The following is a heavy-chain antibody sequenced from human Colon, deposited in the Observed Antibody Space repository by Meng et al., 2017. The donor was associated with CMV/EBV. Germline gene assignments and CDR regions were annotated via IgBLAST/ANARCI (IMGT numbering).Heavy chain of an antibody. CDR3: ARELPRAQ. J-gene: IGHJ4*02. D-gene: IGHD1-14*01. Sequence: SETLSLTCSVSGFSISSGYYWGWIRQSPEKGLEWIGTTYYGGTTTYNPSLKNRVRISIDTSKNQFFLKLDSVTAADTAVYFGARELPRAQWGQGILVTVSS. CDR2: TYYGGTT. CDR1: GFSISSGYY. V-gene: IGHV4-38-2*02.